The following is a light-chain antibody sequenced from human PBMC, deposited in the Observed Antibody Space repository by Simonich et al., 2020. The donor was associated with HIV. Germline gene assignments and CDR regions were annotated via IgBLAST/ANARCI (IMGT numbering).Light chain of an antibody. CDR2: WAS. CDR3: QQYYSTPLT. J-gene: IGKJ4*01. CDR1: QSVLSSSNNKNY. V-gene: IGKV4-1*01. Sequence: DIVMTQSPDSLTVSLGERATINCNSSQSVLSSSNNKNYLTWYQQKPGQPPKLLIYWASTRESGVPDRFSGSGSVTDFTLTITSLQAEDVAVYFCQQYYSTPLTFGGGTKVEIK.